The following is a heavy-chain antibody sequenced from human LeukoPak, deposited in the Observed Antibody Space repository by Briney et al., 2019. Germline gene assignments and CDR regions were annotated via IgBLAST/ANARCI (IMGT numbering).Heavy chain of an antibody. CDR1: GFTFSSYT. Sequence: GGSLRLSCTASGFTFSSYTMTWVRQAPGKGLKWVSTITTSDGNTYYADSVKGRFTVSRDDSKNTLYLQMNSLRAEDTAVYYCAKDGGLWVSAHWGDSWGRGTLVTVSS. CDR3: AKDGGLWVSAHWGDS. V-gene: IGHV3-23*01. J-gene: IGHJ4*02. D-gene: IGHD7-27*01. CDR2: ITTSDGNT.